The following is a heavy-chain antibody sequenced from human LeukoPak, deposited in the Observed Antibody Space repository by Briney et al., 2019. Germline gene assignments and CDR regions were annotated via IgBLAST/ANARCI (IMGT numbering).Heavy chain of an antibody. D-gene: IGHD1-1*01. CDR1: GFTFSSYA. Sequence: GGSLRLSCAASGFTFSSYAMHWVRQAPSKGLEWVAVISYDGSNKYYADSVKGRFTISRDNSKNTLYLQMNSLRAEDTAVYYCAREGYTGTTIAFDIWGQGTMVTVSS. CDR2: ISYDGSNK. J-gene: IGHJ3*02. CDR3: AREGYTGTTIAFDI. V-gene: IGHV3-30*04.